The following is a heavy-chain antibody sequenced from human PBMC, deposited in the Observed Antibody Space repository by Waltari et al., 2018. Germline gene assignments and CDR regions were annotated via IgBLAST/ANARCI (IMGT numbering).Heavy chain of an antibody. CDR3: ARLYQDFGSTDYMDV. V-gene: IGHV4-39*01. CDR2: IYYDGSA. D-gene: IGHD3-3*01. CDR1: GGSMKHRIYY. J-gene: IGHJ6*03. Sequence: QLQLQEAGPGLLKASETLSPPCTVSGGSMKHRIYYWGWIRQHPGKGLEWIGNIYYDGSAYYNPSLRSRVTISVDTSRNQFSLRLTSVSATDTALYYCARLYQDFGSTDYMDVWGKGTTVTVS.